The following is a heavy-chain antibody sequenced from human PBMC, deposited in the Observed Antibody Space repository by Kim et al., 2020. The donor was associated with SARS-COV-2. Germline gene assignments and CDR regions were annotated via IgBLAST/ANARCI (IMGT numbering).Heavy chain of an antibody. CDR1: GFSFSDYY. CDR2: INSDGTSI. V-gene: IGHV3-11*01. J-gene: IGHJ4*02. Sequence: GGSLRLSCAASGFSFSDYYMSWIRQAPGKGLEWVAYINSDGTSIKYADSVNGRFTISRDNAKKSLSLQMNSLTPEDTAVYYWVREPNYWGQGTRVTVSS. CDR3: VREPNY.